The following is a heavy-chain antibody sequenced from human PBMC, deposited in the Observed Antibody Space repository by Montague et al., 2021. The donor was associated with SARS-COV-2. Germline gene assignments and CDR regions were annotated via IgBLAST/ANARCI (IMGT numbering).Heavy chain of an antibody. Sequence: SETLSLTCAVYGGSFSGYYWNWIRQPPGKGLEWIGEINHSGSANYNPSLKRRVTISVDMSKNQFSLKLNSVTAADTAVYYCARDVRGLRLVWNYYYYYMDVWGKGTTVTVSS. CDR3: ARDVRGLRLVWNYYYYYMDV. CDR2: INHSGSA. V-gene: IGHV4-34*01. J-gene: IGHJ6*03. CDR1: GGSFSGYY. D-gene: IGHD6-19*01.